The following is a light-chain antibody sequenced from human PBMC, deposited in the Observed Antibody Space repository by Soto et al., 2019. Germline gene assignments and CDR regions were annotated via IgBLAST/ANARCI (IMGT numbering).Light chain of an antibody. CDR2: GNT. V-gene: IGLV1-40*01. J-gene: IGLJ1*01. Sequence: QSVLTQPPSVSGAPGQRLTLSCTGNSSNIGAGYDVHWYQQLPGAAPKVVIYGNTNRPSGVPDRFSGSKSGPSASLVITGLQAEDEADYYCLSYDKSLSGYVFGAGTKVTVL. CDR1: SSNIGAGYD. CDR3: LSYDKSLSGYV.